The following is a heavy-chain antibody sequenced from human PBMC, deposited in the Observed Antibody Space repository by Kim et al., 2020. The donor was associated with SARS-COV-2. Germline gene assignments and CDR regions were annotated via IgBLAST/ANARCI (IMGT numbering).Heavy chain of an antibody. CDR2: INHSGST. V-gene: IGHV4-34*01. J-gene: IGHJ6*02. CDR3: ASRKRGYSYGYSPNYYYYYGMDV. Sequence: SETLSLTCAVYGGSFSGYYWSWIRQPPGKGLEWIGEINHSGSTNYNPSLKSRVTISVDTSKNQFSLKLSSVTAADTAVYYCASRKRGYSYGYSPNYYYYYGMDVWGQGTTVTVSS. CDR1: GGSFSGYY. D-gene: IGHD5-18*01.